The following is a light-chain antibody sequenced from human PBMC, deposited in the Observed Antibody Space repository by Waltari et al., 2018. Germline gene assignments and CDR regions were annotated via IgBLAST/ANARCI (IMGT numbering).Light chain of an antibody. V-gene: IGLV2-11*01. CDR2: DGS. CDR3: CSYAGRYSYV. CDR1: SSDVGGYNY. Sequence: QSALTQPRSVSGSPGQSVPISCTGTSSDVGGYNYVSWYQPHPGKATKFMIYDGSQPPAGVPHLFSGSKSGNTASLTISGLQAEDEADYYCCSYAGRYSYVFGTGTKVTVL. J-gene: IGLJ1*01.